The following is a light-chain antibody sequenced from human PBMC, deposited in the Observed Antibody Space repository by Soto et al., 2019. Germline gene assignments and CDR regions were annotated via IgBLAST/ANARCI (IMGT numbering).Light chain of an antibody. CDR3: CSYAGSYTYV. Sequence: QSVLTQPRSVSGSPGQSVTISYTGTSSDVGDYNYVSWYQQHPGKAPKLMIYDVSKRPSGVPDRFSGSKSDNTASLTISGLQAEDEADYYCCSYAGSYTYVFGTGTKLTVL. CDR2: DVS. V-gene: IGLV2-11*01. CDR1: SSDVGDYNY. J-gene: IGLJ1*01.